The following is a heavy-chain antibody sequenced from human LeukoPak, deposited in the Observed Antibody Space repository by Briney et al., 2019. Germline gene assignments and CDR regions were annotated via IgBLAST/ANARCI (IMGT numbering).Heavy chain of an antibody. D-gene: IGHD1-26*01. CDR1: GGSISRYY. V-gene: IGHV4-59*01. CDR3: ARDGSYSGWFDP. Sequence: SETLSLTCTVSGGSISRYYWSWIRQPPGKGLEWIGYIYYSGSTDYNPSLKSRVTISVDTSKNQFSLKLSSVTAADTALYYCARDGSYSGWFDPWGRGTLVTVSS. J-gene: IGHJ5*02. CDR2: IYYSGST.